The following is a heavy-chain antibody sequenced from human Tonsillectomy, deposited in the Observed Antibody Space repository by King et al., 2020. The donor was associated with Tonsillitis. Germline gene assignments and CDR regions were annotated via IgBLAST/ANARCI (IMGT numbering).Heavy chain of an antibody. Sequence: QVQLQESGPGLVKPSETLSLTCTVSGGSISSYYWSWIRQPPGKGLEWIGYIYYSGSTNYNPSLKSRVTISVDTSKNQFSLKLSSVTAADTAVYYCARAREDYDFWSGAPYYFDYWGQGTLVTVSS. CDR1: GGSISSYY. J-gene: IGHJ4*02. V-gene: IGHV4-59*01. CDR2: IYYSGST. D-gene: IGHD3-3*01. CDR3: ARAREDYDFWSGAPYYFDY.